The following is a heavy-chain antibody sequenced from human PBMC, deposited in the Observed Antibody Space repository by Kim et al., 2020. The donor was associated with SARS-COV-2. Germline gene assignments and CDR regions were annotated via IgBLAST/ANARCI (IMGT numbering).Heavy chain of an antibody. D-gene: IGHD3-22*01. CDR2: FDPEDGET. V-gene: IGHV1-24*01. J-gene: IGHJ5*02. CDR3: ATYYYDSSGYYNWFDP. Sequence: ASVKVSCKVSGYTLTKLSMHWVRQAPGKGLEWMGGFDPEDGETIYAQKFQGRVTMTEDTSTDTAYMELSSLRSEDTAVYYCATYYYDSSGYYNWFDPWGQGTLVTVSS. CDR1: GYTLTKLS.